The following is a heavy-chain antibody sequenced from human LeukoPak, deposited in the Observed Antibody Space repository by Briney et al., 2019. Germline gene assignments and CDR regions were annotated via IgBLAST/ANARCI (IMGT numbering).Heavy chain of an antibody. J-gene: IGHJ6*03. Sequence: SVKVSCKASGGTFSSYTISWVRQAPGQGLEWMGRIIPILGIANYAQKFQGRVTITADKSTSTAYMELSSLRSEDTAVYYCARVFKDYDFWSGYYTPLDYYYMDVWGKGTTVTVSS. CDR3: ARVFKDYDFWSGYYTPLDYYYMDV. CDR1: GGTFSSYT. V-gene: IGHV1-69*02. CDR2: IIPILGIA. D-gene: IGHD3-3*01.